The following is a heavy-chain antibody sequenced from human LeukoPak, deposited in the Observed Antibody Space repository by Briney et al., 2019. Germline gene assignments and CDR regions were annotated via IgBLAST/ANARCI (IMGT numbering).Heavy chain of an antibody. D-gene: IGHD4-23*01. CDR2: IKQEGSEK. Sequence: PGGSLRLSCAASGFTFRNYWMSWVRQAPGKGLELVANIKQEGSEKYYLDSVKGRFTISRDNAKNSLYLQMNGLRAEDTAVYYCAANGGPFDFWGQGTLVTVSS. J-gene: IGHJ4*02. CDR1: GFTFRNYW. V-gene: IGHV3-7*05. CDR3: AANGGPFDF.